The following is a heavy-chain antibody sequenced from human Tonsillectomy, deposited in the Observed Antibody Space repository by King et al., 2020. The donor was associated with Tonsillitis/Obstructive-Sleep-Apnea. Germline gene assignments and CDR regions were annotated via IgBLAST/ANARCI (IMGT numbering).Heavy chain of an antibody. CDR3: AGGRVNWNDGYAFDI. CDR1: GGSISSGGYY. J-gene: IGHJ3*02. V-gene: IGHV4-31*01. D-gene: IGHD1-1*01. CDR2: IYYSGST. Sequence: VQLQESGPGLVKPSQTLSLTCTVSGGSISSGGYYWSWIRQHPGKGLEWIGYIYYSGSTYYNPSLKSLVTISVDTSKNQFSLKLSSVTAADTAVYYCAGGRVNWNDGYAFDIWGQGTMVTVSS.